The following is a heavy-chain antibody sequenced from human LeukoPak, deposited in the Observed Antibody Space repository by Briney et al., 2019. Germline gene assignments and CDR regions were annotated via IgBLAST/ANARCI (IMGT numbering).Heavy chain of an antibody. J-gene: IGHJ4*02. CDR1: GGSISSSSYY. CDR2: IYYSGST. Sequence: SETLSLTCTVSGGSISSSSYYWGWIRQPPGKGLEWMGSIYYSGSTYYNPSLKSRVTISVDTSKNQFSLKLSSVTAADTAVYYCARHWIYGGWLRLYYFDYWGQGTLVTVSS. D-gene: IGHD5-12*01. CDR3: ARHWIYGGWLRLYYFDY. V-gene: IGHV4-39*07.